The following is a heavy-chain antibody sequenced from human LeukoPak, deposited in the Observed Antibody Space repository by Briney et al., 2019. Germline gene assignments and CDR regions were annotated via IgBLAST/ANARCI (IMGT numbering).Heavy chain of an antibody. J-gene: IGHJ4*02. CDR3: ARPSYTPPYLGKGSAPDY. CDR1: GFTFSNYW. V-gene: IGHV3-7*01. CDR2: IKQDGSEK. D-gene: IGHD3-10*01. Sequence: PGGSLRLSCAGSGFTFSNYWMSWVRQAPGQGLQWVANIKQDGSEKYYLESVKGRFTISRDNAKNSLYLQMNSLRAEDTAVYYCARPSYTPPYLGKGSAPDYWGQGTRVTVSS.